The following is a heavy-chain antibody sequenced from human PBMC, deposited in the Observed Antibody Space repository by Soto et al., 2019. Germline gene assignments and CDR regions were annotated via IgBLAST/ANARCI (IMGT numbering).Heavy chain of an antibody. CDR2: INPSGGST. Sequence: ASVKVSCKASGYTFTSYYMHWVRQAPGQGLEWMGIINPSGGSTSYAQKFQGRVTMTRDTSTSTVYMELSSLRSEDTAVYYCAREPPRSIVHYYGSGSYYNDHYYYCMDVWGQ. CDR3: AREPPRSIVHYYGSGSYYNDHYYYCMDV. D-gene: IGHD3-10*01. V-gene: IGHV1-46*01. CDR1: GYTFTSYY. J-gene: IGHJ6*02.